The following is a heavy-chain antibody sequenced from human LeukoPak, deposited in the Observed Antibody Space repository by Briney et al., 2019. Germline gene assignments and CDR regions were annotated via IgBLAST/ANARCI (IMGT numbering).Heavy chain of an antibody. J-gene: IGHJ5*02. CDR3: ARVIYGSGTYYKGWFDP. CDR2: IRYDGSNK. CDR1: GFTFSSYG. Sequence: GGSLRLSCAASGFTFSSYGMHCVRQAPGKGLEWVAFIRYDGSNKYYADSVKGRFTISRDNSKNTLYLQMNSLRAEDTAVYYCARVIYGSGTYYKGWFDPWGQGTLVTVSS. V-gene: IGHV3-30*02. D-gene: IGHD3-10*01.